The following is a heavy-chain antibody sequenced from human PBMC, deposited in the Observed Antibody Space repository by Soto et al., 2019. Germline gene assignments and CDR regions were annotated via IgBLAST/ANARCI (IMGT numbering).Heavy chain of an antibody. J-gene: IGHJ4*02. V-gene: IGHV3-48*02. CDR1: GFTFSSYS. D-gene: IGHD3-10*01. CDR3: ARAGAGPGY. Sequence: EVQLVESGGGLVQPGGSLRLSCAASGFTFSSYSMTWVRQAPGKGLELSSYISYSSSSIQYAVSVKGRFTISRDNAKNTLYLQMSSLRDEDTAVYYCARAGAGPGYWGQGTLVTVA. CDR2: ISYSSSSI.